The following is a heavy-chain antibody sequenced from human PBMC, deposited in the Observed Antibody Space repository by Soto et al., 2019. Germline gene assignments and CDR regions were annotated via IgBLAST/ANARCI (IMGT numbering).Heavy chain of an antibody. CDR3: ARDEDYGDYDYYFDY. CDR2: ISSSGSTI. D-gene: IGHD4-17*01. CDR1: GFTFSSYE. V-gene: IGHV3-48*03. J-gene: IGHJ4*02. Sequence: GGSLRLSCAASGFTFSSYEMNWVRQAPGKGLEWVSYISSSGSTIYYADSVKGRFTISRDNAKNSLYLQMNSLRAEDTAVYYCARDEDYGDYDYYFDYWGQGTLVTVSS.